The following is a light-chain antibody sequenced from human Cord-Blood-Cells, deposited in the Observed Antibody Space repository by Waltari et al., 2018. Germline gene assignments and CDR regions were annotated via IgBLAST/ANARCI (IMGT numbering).Light chain of an antibody. CDR3: CSYAGSSTLV. CDR1: SGDVGRYNL. Sequence: QSALTQPASVSGSPGQSIPISCPGTSGDVGRYNLVSWYQQHPGKAPKLMIYEGSKRPSGVSNRFSGSKSGNTASLTISGLQAEDEADYYCCSYAGSSTLVFGGGTKLTVL. V-gene: IGLV2-23*01. J-gene: IGLJ2*01. CDR2: EGS.